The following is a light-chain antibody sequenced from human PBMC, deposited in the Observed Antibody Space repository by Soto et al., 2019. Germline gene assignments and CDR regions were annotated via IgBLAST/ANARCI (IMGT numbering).Light chain of an antibody. Sequence: DVQMTQSPSTLSASVGDGVTITCRASQSVSSWLAWYQQKPGKAPKLLIYGASSSESGVPSRFSGSGSGTEFTLTISSLQPDDFATYYCQQSNNYPWTFGQGTKVEIK. V-gene: IGKV1-5*01. CDR1: QSVSSW. CDR2: GAS. J-gene: IGKJ1*01. CDR3: QQSNNYPWT.